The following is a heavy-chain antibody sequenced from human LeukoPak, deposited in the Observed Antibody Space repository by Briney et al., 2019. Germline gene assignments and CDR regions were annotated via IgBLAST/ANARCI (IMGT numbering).Heavy chain of an antibody. Sequence: GWSQRLSCAASVFTFSSYSMNSVRQAPGKGLEWVSSISSSSSYNYYADSVKGRFTISRDNAKNSLYLQMNILRAEDTAVYYCARDDVWSSVDYWGQGTLVTVSS. CDR1: VFTFSSYS. V-gene: IGHV3-21*01. J-gene: IGHJ4*02. CDR2: ISSSSSYN. CDR3: ARDDVWSSVDY. D-gene: IGHD3-16*01.